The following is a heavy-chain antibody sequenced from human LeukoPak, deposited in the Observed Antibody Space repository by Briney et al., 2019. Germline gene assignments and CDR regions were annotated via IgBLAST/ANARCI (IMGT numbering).Heavy chain of an antibody. V-gene: IGHV4-34*01. CDR2: INHSGST. D-gene: IGHD1-26*01. CDR3: ARGGGSYPFYYFDY. Sequence: PSETLSLTCAVYGGSFSGYYWSWIRQPPGKGLEWIGEINHSGSTNYNPSLKSRVTISVDTSKNQFSLKLSSVTAADTAVYYCARGGGSYPFYYFDYWGQGTLVTVSS. J-gene: IGHJ4*02. CDR1: GGSFSGYY.